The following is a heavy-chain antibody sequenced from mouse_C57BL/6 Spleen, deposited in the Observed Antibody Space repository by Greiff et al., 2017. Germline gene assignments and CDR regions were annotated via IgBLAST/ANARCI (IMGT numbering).Heavy chain of an antibody. V-gene: IGHV2-4*01. D-gene: IGHD1-1*01. CDR3: AKIHITTVVATDYAMDY. CDR2: IWSGGST. J-gene: IGHJ4*01. CDR1: GFSLTSYG. Sequence: VQLQQSGPGLVQPSQSLSITCTVSGFSLTSYGVHWVRQPPGKGLEWLGVIWSGGSTDYNAAFISRLSISKDNSKSQVFVKMNSLQADDTAIYYCAKIHITTVVATDYAMDYWGQGTSVTVSS.